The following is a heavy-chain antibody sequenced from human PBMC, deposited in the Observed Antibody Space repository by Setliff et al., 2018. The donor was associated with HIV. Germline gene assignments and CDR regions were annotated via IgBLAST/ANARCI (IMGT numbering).Heavy chain of an antibody. CDR3: ARAEQWLVIDAFDI. CDR2: VYYTGST. V-gene: IGHV4-39*02. J-gene: IGHJ3*02. Sequence: SETLSLTCSVSGGSIDSSDYYWGWIRQPPGKGLEWIGTVYYTGSTFYNPSLESRVTISVDTSKNQFSLKLRSVTATDTAVYYCARAEQWLVIDAFDIWGQGTMVTVSS. CDR1: GGSIDSSDYY. D-gene: IGHD6-19*01.